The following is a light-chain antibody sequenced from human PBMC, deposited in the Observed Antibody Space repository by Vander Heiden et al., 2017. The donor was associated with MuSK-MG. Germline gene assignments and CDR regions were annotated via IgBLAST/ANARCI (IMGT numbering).Light chain of an antibody. CDR2: KGS. V-gene: IGKV2-30*02. J-gene: IGKJ2*03. CDR3: RQHLHWPNS. Sequence: DVGMTQSPLSLAVTLGQPASISCRSSQSVLHSDGYTYLNWFHQMSCQSPRRLIYKGSIRDSAVPDTFSGRASDTDFTLMIISRDAEDLGTYYCRQHLHWPNSFGQGT. CDR1: QSVLHSDGYTY.